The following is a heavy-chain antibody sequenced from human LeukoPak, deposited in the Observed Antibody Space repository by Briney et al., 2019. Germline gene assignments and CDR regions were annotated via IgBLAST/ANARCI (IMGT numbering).Heavy chain of an antibody. D-gene: IGHD3-22*01. J-gene: IGHJ4*02. CDR2: INPNSGGT. CDR1: GYTFTGYY. Sequence: GASVKVSCKASGYTFTGYYMHWVRQAPGQGLEWMGWINPNSGGTNYAQKFQGRVTMTRDTSISTAYMELSRLRSDDTAVYYCGRDPFHYYDSSGYSDWGQGTLVTVSS. CDR3: GRDPFHYYDSSGYSD. V-gene: IGHV1-2*02.